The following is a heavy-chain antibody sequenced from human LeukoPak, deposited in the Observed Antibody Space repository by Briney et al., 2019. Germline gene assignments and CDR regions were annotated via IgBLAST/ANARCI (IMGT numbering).Heavy chain of an antibody. V-gene: IGHV3-33*05. CDR2: ISYDGNTK. J-gene: IGHJ4*02. Sequence: GRSLRLSCAASGFNFNNYAMHWVRQTPDKGLEWVAVISYDGNTKHYSDSVKGQFTISRDNSKNTLYLQMNSPRVEDTAIYNCARDRGGGRAYGGYDISGSCDHWGQGTLVTVSS. CDR1: GFNFNNYA. CDR3: ARDRGGGRAYGGYDISGSCDH. D-gene: IGHD3-22*01.